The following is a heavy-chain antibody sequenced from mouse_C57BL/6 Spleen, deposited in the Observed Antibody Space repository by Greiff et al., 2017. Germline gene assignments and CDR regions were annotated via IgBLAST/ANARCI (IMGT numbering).Heavy chain of an antibody. Sequence: VKLQESGPELVKPGASVKISCKASGYAFSSSWMNWVKQRPGKGLEWIGRIYPGDGDTNYNGKFKGKATLTADKSSSTAYMQLSSLTSEDSAVYFCARCPYYYGSSSRYAMDYWGQGTSVTVSS. J-gene: IGHJ4*01. D-gene: IGHD1-1*01. CDR2: IYPGDGDT. CDR1: GYAFSSSW. V-gene: IGHV1-82*01. CDR3: ARCPYYYGSSSRYAMDY.